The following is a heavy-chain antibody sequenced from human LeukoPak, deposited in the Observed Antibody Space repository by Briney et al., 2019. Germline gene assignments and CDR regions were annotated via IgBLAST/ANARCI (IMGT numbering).Heavy chain of an antibody. CDR3: ARAGYSSGWFELPINWFDP. D-gene: IGHD6-19*01. V-gene: IGHV1-3*04. Sequence: EASVKVSCKASGYTFTDYYMHWVRQAPGQRLEWMGWINTGNGNTKYSQKFQGRVTITRDTSASTAYMELSSLRSEDTAVYYCARAGYSSGWFELPINWFDPWGQGTLVTVSS. CDR1: GYTFTDYY. J-gene: IGHJ5*02. CDR2: INTGNGNT.